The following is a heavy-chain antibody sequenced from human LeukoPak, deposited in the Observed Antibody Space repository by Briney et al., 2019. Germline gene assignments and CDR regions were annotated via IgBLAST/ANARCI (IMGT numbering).Heavy chain of an antibody. CDR2: ISAYNGNT. V-gene: IGHV1-18*01. CDR3: ARTTVTTVDWFDP. J-gene: IGHJ5*02. D-gene: IGHD4-17*01. Sequence: ASVKVSCKASGYTFTSYGINWVRQAPGQGLEWMGWISAYNGNTNYAQKLQGRVTMTTDTSTSTAYMELRSLRSDDTAVYNCARTTVTTVDWFDPWGQGTLVTVSS. CDR1: GYTFTSYG.